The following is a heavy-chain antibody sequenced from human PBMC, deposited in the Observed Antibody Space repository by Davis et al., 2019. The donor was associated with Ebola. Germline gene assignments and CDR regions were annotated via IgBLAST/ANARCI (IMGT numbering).Heavy chain of an antibody. Sequence: GESLKISCAASGFTFSSYSMNWVRQAPGKGLEWVSSISSSSSYIYYADSVKGRFTISRDNAKNSLYLQMNSLRAEDTAVYYCARVPLSKGYWGQGTLVTVSS. CDR2: ISSSSSYI. J-gene: IGHJ4*02. V-gene: IGHV3-21*01. CDR3: ARVPLSKGY. CDR1: GFTFSSYS.